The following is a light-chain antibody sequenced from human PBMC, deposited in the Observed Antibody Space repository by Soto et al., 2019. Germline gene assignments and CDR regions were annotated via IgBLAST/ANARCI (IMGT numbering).Light chain of an antibody. V-gene: IGKV3-11*01. CDR1: QSLDNY. J-gene: IGKJ2*01. CDR3: QHRGSWPPYT. Sequence: EIVLTQSPATLSLSPGERATLSCRASQSLDNYLAWYQQKPGQAPRLLIYDTSNRATDIPAMFSGSGSGKDFTLTITSLEPEDFAVYYCQHRGSWPPYTFGQGTKLEIK. CDR2: DTS.